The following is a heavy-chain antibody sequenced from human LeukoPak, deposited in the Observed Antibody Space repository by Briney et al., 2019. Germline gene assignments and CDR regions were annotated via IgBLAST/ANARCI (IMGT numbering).Heavy chain of an antibody. J-gene: IGHJ5*02. CDR1: GGSISTTTNS. CDR2: IYYGGSP. Sequence: SETLSLTCNVSGGSISTTTNSWGWAWIRQRPTKGLEWIGSIYYGGSPYYTSSLKSRVTISVDTSKNQFSLKLASLTAADTAVYYCAKRPIVGSTGFYFDPWGPGTLVTVSS. V-gene: IGHV4-39*01. CDR3: AKRPIVGSTGFYFDP. D-gene: IGHD1-26*01.